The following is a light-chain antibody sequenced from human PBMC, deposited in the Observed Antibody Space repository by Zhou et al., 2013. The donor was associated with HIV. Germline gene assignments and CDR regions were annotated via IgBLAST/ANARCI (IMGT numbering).Light chain of an antibody. CDR1: QDINTW. Sequence: DIQMTQSPSSVSASVGDRVTITCRASQDINTWLAWYQQKPGKAPKLLIYAASTLQSGVPSRFRGSGSGTEFTLTISSLQADDFATYYCQEYEDFQWGFGQGTKVDIK. J-gene: IGKJ3*01. V-gene: IGKV1-12*01. CDR2: AAS. CDR3: QEYEDFQWG.